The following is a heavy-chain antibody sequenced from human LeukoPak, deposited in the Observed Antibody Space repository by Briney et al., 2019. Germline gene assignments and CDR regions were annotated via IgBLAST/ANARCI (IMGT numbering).Heavy chain of an antibody. J-gene: IGHJ4*02. CDR3: ARDPTRGYDFWSGYYEGGDY. Sequence: ASVKVSCKASGYTFTGYYMHWVRQAPGQGLEWMGWINPNSGDTNYAQKFQGRVTMTRDTSISTAYMELSRLRSDDTAVYYCARDPTRGYDFWSGYYEGGDYWGQGTLATVSS. D-gene: IGHD3-3*01. CDR2: INPNSGDT. V-gene: IGHV1-2*02. CDR1: GYTFTGYY.